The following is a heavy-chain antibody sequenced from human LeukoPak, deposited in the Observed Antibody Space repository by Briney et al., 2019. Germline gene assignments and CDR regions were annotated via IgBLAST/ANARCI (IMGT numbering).Heavy chain of an antibody. V-gene: IGHV3-23*01. CDR2: ISGSGGST. J-gene: IGHJ4*02. CDR3: ANAGATTIFGVVKGYFDY. CDR1: GFTFSSYA. D-gene: IGHD3-3*01. Sequence: GGSLRLSCAASGFTFSSYAMSWVRQAPGKGLEWVSAISGSGGSTYYADSVKGRFTISRDNSKNTLYLQMNSLRAEDTAVYYCANAGATTIFGVVKGYFDYWGQGTLVTVSS.